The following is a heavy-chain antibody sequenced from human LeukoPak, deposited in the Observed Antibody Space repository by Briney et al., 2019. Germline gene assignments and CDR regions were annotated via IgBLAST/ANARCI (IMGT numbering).Heavy chain of an antibody. CDR2: IYYSGST. D-gene: IGHD2-21*01. J-gene: IGHJ3*02. Sequence: SETLSLTCTVSGGSISSYYWSWIRQPPGKGLEWIGYIYYSGSTNYNPSLKSRVTISVDTSKNQFSLKLSSVTAAVTAVYYCASLFSWGSLDAFDIWGQGTMVTVSS. CDR3: ASLFSWGSLDAFDI. V-gene: IGHV4-59*01. CDR1: GGSISSYY.